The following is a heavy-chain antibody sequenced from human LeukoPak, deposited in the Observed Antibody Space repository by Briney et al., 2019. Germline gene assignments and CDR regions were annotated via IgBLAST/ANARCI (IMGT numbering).Heavy chain of an antibody. Sequence: SAPLSFTFPVLGSSSSSNYRSWIRPPPGKGLGWSGSIYYSGSTNYTPTLKRRVTIPSDTSKNQFSLKLSSLTAAATAGYYCSRQSGGITMVRGIDYYYYYMDVWGKGTTVTISS. V-gene: IGHV4-59*08. CDR3: SRQSGGITMVRGIDYYYYYMDV. D-gene: IGHD3-10*01. J-gene: IGHJ6*03. CDR2: IYYSGST. CDR1: GSSSSSNY.